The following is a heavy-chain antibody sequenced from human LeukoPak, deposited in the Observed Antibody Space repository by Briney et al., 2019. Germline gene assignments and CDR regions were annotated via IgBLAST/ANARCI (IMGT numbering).Heavy chain of an antibody. CDR1: GFTFSSYS. CDR2: ISSSSSYI. V-gene: IGHV3-21*01. Sequence: GGSLRLSCAASGFTFSSYSMNWVRQAPGEGLEWVSSISSSSSYIYYADSVKGRFTISRDNAKNSLYLQMNSLRAEDTAVYYCAREFSSIAPYYYYYYGMDVWGQGTTVTVSS. D-gene: IGHD6-6*01. CDR3: AREFSSIAPYYYYYYGMDV. J-gene: IGHJ6*02.